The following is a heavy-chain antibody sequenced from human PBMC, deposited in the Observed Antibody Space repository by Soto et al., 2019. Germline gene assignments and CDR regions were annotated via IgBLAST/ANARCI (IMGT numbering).Heavy chain of an antibody. D-gene: IGHD4-4*01. Sequence: SETLSLTCIVSGGSITSNSHYWGWIRQPPGKGLEVIGTIYYSGSTYYNPSLQSRVTISVDRSRHQFSLKLRSVTAADTAVYYCARPRTVEYYGLDVWGQGTTVTVSS. CDR3: ARPRTVEYYGLDV. J-gene: IGHJ6*02. V-gene: IGHV4-39*01. CDR2: IYYSGST. CDR1: GGSITSNSHY.